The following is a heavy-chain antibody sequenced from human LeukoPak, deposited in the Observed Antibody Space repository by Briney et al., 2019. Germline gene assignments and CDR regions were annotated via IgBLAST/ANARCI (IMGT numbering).Heavy chain of an antibody. V-gene: IGHV4-61*08. Sequence: RASETLSLTCTVSGGSVSSGAYAWSWIRQPPGRGLQCIGYISDTGSTTYNPSLESRVTISADTSKNQFSLKLNSVTAADTAVYYCARVWDREVKYFDYWGQGMLVTVSS. CDR2: ISDTGST. CDR1: GGSVSSGAYA. CDR3: ARVWDREVKYFDY. D-gene: IGHD1-26*01. J-gene: IGHJ4*02.